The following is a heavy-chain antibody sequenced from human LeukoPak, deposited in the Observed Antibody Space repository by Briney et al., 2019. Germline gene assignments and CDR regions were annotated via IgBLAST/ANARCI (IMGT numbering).Heavy chain of an antibody. Sequence: GGSLRLSCAASGFTFSKAWMRRVRQAPGKGVGWGGRIKSISDGRKADYASTVKGRFTISRDDSRNTLFLQMYSLKTEDIAVYSCTTELTSELVDVDRWGQGTLVTVSS. D-gene: IGHD3-10*01. CDR2: IKSISDGRKA. CDR1: GFTFSKAW. V-gene: IGHV3-15*05. CDR3: TTELTSELVDVDR. J-gene: IGHJ5*02.